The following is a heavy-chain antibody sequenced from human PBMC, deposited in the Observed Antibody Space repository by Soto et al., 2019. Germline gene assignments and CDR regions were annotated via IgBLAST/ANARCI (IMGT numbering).Heavy chain of an antibody. Sequence: QVQLVESGGGVVQPGRSLRLSCAASGFTFSTYGMHWVRQAPGKGLERVALIWFDGSDKYYTDSVKGRFTISRDNSRSTVDLQMNSLRAEDTAVYYCARLYCSAASCYSVGAFDIRGQGTMVTVTS. J-gene: IGHJ3*02. D-gene: IGHD2-2*01. V-gene: IGHV3-33*01. CDR3: ARLYCSAASCYSVGAFDI. CDR2: IWFDGSDK. CDR1: GFTFSTYG.